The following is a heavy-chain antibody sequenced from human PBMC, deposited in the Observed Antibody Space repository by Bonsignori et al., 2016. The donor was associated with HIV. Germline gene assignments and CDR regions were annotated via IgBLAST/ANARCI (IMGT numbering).Heavy chain of an antibody. D-gene: IGHD2-15*01. CDR2: IKTKTDGGTT. J-gene: IGHJ4*02. V-gene: IGHV3-15*01. Sequence: WIRQPPGKGLEWVGRIKTKTDGGTTDYAAPVKGRFTISRDDSKNMLYLQMNSLKTEDTAVYYCTTDLPQCSGSGGSCYKPWGQGTLVTVSS. CDR3: TTDLPQCSGSGGSCYKP.